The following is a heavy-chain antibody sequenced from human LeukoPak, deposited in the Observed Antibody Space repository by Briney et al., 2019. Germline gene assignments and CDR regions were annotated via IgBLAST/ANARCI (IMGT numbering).Heavy chain of an antibody. D-gene: IGHD3-3*01. CDR1: GFTFSDYH. J-gene: IGHJ4*02. V-gene: IGHV3-72*01. CDR2: IRNKANGYTT. CDR3: TRDDFWSGLDY. Sequence: GGSLRLSCAASGFTFSDYHMDWVRQAPGKGLEWIGRIRNKANGYTTEYAASVKGRFTISRDDSKSIAYLQMNSLKTEDTAVYYCTRDDFWSGLDYWGQGTLVTVSS.